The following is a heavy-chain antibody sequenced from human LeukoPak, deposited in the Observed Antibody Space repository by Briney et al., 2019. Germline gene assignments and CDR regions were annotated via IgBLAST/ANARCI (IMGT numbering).Heavy chain of an antibody. CDR1: GGSISSGGYY. CDR2: IYNSGST. CDR3: ARAGTRVGSFDY. J-gene: IGHJ4*02. D-gene: IGHD4-23*01. V-gene: IGHV4-31*03. Sequence: SQTLSLTCTVSGGSISSGGYYWSWIRQPPGEGLEWIGYIYNSGSTYYNPSLRSRVNISGDTSKNQFSLNLSSVTAADTAIYYCARAGTRVGSFDYWGQGTLGTVSS.